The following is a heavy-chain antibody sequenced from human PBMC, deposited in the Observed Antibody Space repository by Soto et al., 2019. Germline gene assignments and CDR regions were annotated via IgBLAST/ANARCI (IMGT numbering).Heavy chain of an antibody. D-gene: IGHD1-20*01. CDR2: MNPNSGNT. CDR3: SKEITIIRYYYYYMDV. CDR1: GYTFTSYD. J-gene: IGHJ6*03. Sequence: APVKVSSKASGYTFTSYDINWLRQATGQGLEWMGWMNPNSGNTGYAQKFQGRVTMTRNTSISTAYMELSSLRSEDTAVYYCSKEITIIRYYYYYMDVWGKGTTVTVSS. V-gene: IGHV1-8*01.